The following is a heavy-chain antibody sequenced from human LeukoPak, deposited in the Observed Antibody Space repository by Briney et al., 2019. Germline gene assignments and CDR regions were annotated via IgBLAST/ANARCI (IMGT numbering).Heavy chain of an antibody. CDR2: IWYDGSNK. CDR1: GFTFNSYG. CDR3: ARARTTRGFDY. D-gene: IGHD4-17*01. Sequence: GGSLRLSCAASGFTFNSYGIHWVRQAPGKGLEWVTFIWYDGSNKYYADSVKGRFTISRDNSKNTLYLQMNSLRAEDTAVYYCARARTTRGFDYWGQGTLVTVSS. V-gene: IGHV3-33*01. J-gene: IGHJ4*02.